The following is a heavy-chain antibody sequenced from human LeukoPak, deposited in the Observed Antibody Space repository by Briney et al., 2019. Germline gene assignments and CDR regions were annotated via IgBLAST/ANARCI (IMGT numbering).Heavy chain of an antibody. CDR3: ARESALDRLWENYFDY. V-gene: IGHV3-23*01. CDR2: ISGSGGST. D-gene: IGHD3/OR15-3a*01. Sequence: PGGSLRLSCAASGFPFSSYAMSWVRQAPGKGLEWVSAISGSGGSTYYADSVKGRFTISRDNSKNTLYLQMNSLRAEDTAAYYCARESALDRLWENYFDYWGQGTLVTVSS. J-gene: IGHJ4*02. CDR1: GFPFSSYA.